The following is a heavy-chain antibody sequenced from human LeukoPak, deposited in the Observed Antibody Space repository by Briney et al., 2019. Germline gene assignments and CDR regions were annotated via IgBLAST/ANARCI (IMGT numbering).Heavy chain of an antibody. Sequence: SETLSLTCTVSGGSISSSSYYWGWIRQPPGKGLEWIGEINHSGSTNYNPSLKSRVTISVDTSKNQFSLKLSSVTAADTAVYYCARTYYYGSGSYYKVMARYYFDYWGQGTLVTVSS. CDR1: GGSISSSSYY. J-gene: IGHJ4*02. CDR2: INHSGST. CDR3: ARTYYYGSGSYYKVMARYYFDY. V-gene: IGHV4-39*07. D-gene: IGHD3-10*01.